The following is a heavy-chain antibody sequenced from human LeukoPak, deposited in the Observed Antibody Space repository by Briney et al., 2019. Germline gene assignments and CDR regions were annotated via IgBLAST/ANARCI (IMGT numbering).Heavy chain of an antibody. Sequence: ASVKVSCKASGYTFTSYGISWVRQAPGQGLEWMGWISAYNGNTNYAQKLQGRVTMTTDTSTSTAYMELRSLRSDDTAVYYCARDHFTAYDYVWGSSVGYWGQGTLVTVSS. D-gene: IGHD3-16*01. CDR1: GYTFTSYG. J-gene: IGHJ4*02. CDR3: ARDHFTAYDYVWGSSVGY. V-gene: IGHV1-18*01. CDR2: ISAYNGNT.